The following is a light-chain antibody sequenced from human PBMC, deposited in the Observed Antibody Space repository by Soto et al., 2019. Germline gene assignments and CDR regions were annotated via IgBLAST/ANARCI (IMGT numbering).Light chain of an antibody. CDR3: QQYGSSQWT. Sequence: EIVLTQSPGTLSLSPGERATLSCRASQSVSSSYLACNQQKPGQVPRLLIYGASSRATGIPDRFSGSGSGTVFTFTISRLEPEDFAVYYCQQYGSSQWTFGQGTKVDIK. CDR2: GAS. J-gene: IGKJ1*01. CDR1: QSVSSSY. V-gene: IGKV3-20*01.